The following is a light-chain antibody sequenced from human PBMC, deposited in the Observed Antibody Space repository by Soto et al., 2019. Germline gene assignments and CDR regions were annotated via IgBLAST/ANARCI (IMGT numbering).Light chain of an antibody. Sequence: QSVRTQPPSVSGAPGQGVTISCSGSSSNIGAGYDVNWYRQLPGTAPKLLIYGNSDRPSGVPDRFSGSKSGTSASLAITGLQAEDEADYFCQSYDRSLRTYVFGTGTKVTVL. CDR2: GNS. J-gene: IGLJ1*01. CDR3: QSYDRSLRTYV. V-gene: IGLV1-40*01. CDR1: SSNIGAGYD.